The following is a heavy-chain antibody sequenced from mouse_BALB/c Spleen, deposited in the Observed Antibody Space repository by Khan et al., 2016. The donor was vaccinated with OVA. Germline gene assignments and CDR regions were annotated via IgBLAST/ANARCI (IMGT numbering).Heavy chain of an antibody. J-gene: IGHJ4*01. V-gene: IGHV9-4*02. CDR1: GYTFTTAG. CDR2: INTHTGVP. CDR3: ARGGAAYYRNDGGAMEY. Sequence: QIQLVQSGPELKKPGETVRISCKASGYTFTTAGIQWVQKMPGKGLKWIGWINTHTGVPKYAEDFKGRFAFSLAISVSTAYLQITNLKNEDTATYFCARGGAAYYRNDGGAMEYWGQRTSVTVSS. D-gene: IGHD2-14*01.